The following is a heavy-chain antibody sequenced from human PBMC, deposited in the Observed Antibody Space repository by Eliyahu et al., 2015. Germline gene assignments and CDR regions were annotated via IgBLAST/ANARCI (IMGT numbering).Heavy chain of an antibody. CDR1: NPLRWFG. Sequence: QVQLVESGGGVVQPGTSLRLSCAAVXNPLRWFGMHWVRQAPGKGLEWVAFKSYDGTETYYADSVKGRFTISRDNSKNAVFLQMNSLRAEDTAIYYCAKDKGLRSFDYWGQGALVTVSS. CDR2: KSYDGTET. V-gene: IGHV3-33*03. CDR3: AKDKGLRSFDY. J-gene: IGHJ4*02.